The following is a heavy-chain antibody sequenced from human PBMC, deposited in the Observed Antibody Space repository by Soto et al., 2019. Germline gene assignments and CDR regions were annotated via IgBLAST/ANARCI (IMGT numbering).Heavy chain of an antibody. V-gene: IGHV1-69*01. D-gene: IGHD1-7*01. Sequence: QVQLVQSGAEVKNRGSSVKVSCKASGGTFSTNAFSWVRQAPGQGLEWMGGFIPIFGSANYAQKLQDRVTITADESTSTAYMELSSLRSDDTAVYYCACRGRPLELRGTLDYYYGMDVWGPGTTVTVSS. CDR3: ACRGRPLELRGTLDYYYGMDV. J-gene: IGHJ6*02. CDR2: FIPIFGSA. CDR1: GGTFSTNA.